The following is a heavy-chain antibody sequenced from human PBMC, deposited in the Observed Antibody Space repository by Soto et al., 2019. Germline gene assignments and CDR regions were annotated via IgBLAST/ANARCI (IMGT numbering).Heavy chain of an antibody. J-gene: IGHJ6*02. V-gene: IGHV1-18*01. D-gene: IGHD1-26*01. Sequence: ALVKVYCKASGYSLSVYGIGWRRLAHGKGLEWMGWISAYNGNTNYAQKLQGRVTMTTDTSTSTAYMELRSLRSDDTAVYYCARDGDSGSYYYYYGMDVWGQRTTVTVSS. CDR2: ISAYNGNT. CDR1: GYSLSVYG. CDR3: ARDGDSGSYYYYYGMDV.